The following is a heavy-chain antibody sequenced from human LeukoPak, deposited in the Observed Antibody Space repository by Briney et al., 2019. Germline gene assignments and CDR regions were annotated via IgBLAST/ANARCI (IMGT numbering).Heavy chain of an antibody. V-gene: IGHV1-69*05. CDR3: ARGPAMVLYYYYMDV. D-gene: IGHD5-18*01. CDR1: GGTFSSYA. J-gene: IGHJ6*03. Sequence: SVKVSCKASGGTFSSYAISWVRQAPGQGLEWMGGIIPIFGTANYAQKFQGRVTITTDESTSPAYMELSSLRSEDTAVYYCARGPAMVLYYYYMDVWGKGTTVTVSS. CDR2: IIPIFGTA.